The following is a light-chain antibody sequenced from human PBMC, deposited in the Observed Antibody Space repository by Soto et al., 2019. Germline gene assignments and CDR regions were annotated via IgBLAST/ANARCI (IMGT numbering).Light chain of an antibody. J-gene: IGKJ2*01. Sequence: EIVLTQSPGTLSLSPGERATLSCRASQSVSSAYIAWYQQRPGQAPRILIYGASYRAPGIPERFSGSGAGTDFTLTISRLEPEDIAVYYCQQYNNWPPRTFGQGTKLEIK. V-gene: IGKV3-20*01. CDR2: GAS. CDR3: QQYNNWPPRT. CDR1: QSVSSAY.